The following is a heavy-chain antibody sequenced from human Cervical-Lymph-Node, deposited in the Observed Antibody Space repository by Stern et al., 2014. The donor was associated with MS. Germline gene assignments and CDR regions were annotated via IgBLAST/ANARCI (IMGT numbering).Heavy chain of an antibody. D-gene: IGHD1-1*01. Sequence: EVQLVESGGGVIQPGGSLRLYCTASGFTVSRDYMTWVRQAPGQGLEWVSLITNVGSTFYTDSVKGRFTISRDDSKNTVYLHMTSLRAEDTAMYYCARDTSSPERSDWWGQGTLVTVSS. CDR3: ARDTSSPERSDW. J-gene: IGHJ4*02. V-gene: IGHV3-53*01. CDR1: GFTVSRDY. CDR2: ITNVGST.